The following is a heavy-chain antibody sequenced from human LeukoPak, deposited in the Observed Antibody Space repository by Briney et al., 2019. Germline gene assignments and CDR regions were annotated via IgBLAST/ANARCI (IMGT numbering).Heavy chain of an antibody. V-gene: IGHV1-2*02. D-gene: IGHD2-2*01. CDR3: ARDVSFGGRYCSSTSCLRDYYGMDV. Sequence: GASVKVSCKASGYAFTGYYMHWVRQAPGQGLEWMGWINPNSGGTNYAQKFQGRVTMTRDTSISTAYMELSRLRSDDTAVYYCARDVSFGGRYCSSTSCLRDYYGMDVWGQGTTVTVSS. CDR1: GYAFTGYY. J-gene: IGHJ6*02. CDR2: INPNSGGT.